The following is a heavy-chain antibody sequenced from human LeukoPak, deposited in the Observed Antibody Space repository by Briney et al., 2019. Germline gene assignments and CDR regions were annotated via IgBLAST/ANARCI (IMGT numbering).Heavy chain of an antibody. J-gene: IGHJ4*02. Sequence: GGSLRLSCAASGFTFSIYGMLWVRQAPGKGLECVAFILYDGSNKYYADSVQGRFTISRDNYKNALYLQMNSLRAEDTAVYYCAKDHVKYRDYGSLYYFDYGGRETVVTVSS. CDR3: AKDHVKYRDYGSLYYFDY. CDR1: GFTFSIYG. V-gene: IGHV3-30*18. CDR2: ILYDGSNK. D-gene: IGHD4-17*01.